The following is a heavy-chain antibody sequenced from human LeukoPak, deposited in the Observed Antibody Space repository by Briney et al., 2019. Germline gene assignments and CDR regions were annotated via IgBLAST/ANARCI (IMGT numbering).Heavy chain of an antibody. J-gene: IGHJ6*03. D-gene: IGHD1-26*01. V-gene: IGHV3-21*01. CDR2: ITSIGTYI. Sequence: GGSLRLSCGASGFTFSDYNMNWVRQAPGKAMEWVSSITSIGTYIFYADSVKGRFTISRDNAKNSLYLQMDSLGPEDTAVYYCARDPYSGLYGNDYYYYMDVWGKGTTVTISS. CDR3: ARDPYSGLYGNDYYYYMDV. CDR1: GFTFSDYN.